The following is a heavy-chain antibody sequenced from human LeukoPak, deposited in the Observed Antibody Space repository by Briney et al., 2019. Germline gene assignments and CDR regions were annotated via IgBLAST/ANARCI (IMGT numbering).Heavy chain of an antibody. J-gene: IGHJ3*02. CDR1: GFTFSSYA. D-gene: IGHD4-23*01. Sequence: GGSLRLSCAASGFTFSSYAMSWVRQAPGKGLEWVSAISGSGGGTYYADSVKGRFTISRDTSENTLYLQTNSLRAEDTAVYYCAKDHYYGGNSGPDAFDIWGQGTMVTVSS. CDR3: AKDHYYGGNSGPDAFDI. CDR2: ISGSGGGT. V-gene: IGHV3-23*01.